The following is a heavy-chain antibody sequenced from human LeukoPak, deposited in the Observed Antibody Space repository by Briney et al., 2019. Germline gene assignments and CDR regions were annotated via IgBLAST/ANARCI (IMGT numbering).Heavy chain of an antibody. D-gene: IGHD6-19*01. J-gene: IGHJ4*02. CDR3: AKGKDSVAGATNDY. V-gene: IGHV3-21*01. CDR1: GFTFSNYS. Sequence: TRGSLRLSCAVSGFTFSNYSMSWVRQAPGKGPEWVSSISSSGTYKYYADSVKGRFTISRDNAKNSLYLQMNSLRAEDTAVYYCAKGKDSVAGATNDYWGQGTLVTVSS. CDR2: ISSSGTYK.